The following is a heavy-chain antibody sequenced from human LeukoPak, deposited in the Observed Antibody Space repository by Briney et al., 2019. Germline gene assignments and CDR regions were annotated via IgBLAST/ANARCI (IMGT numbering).Heavy chain of an antibody. CDR3: ARHALPYHYDTYFDY. CDR1: GGSISSSSYY. CDR2: IYYSGST. D-gene: IGHD3-22*01. Sequence: PSETLSLTCTVSGGSISSSSYYWGWIRQPPGKGLEWIGSIYYSGSTYYNPSLKSRVTISVDTSKNQFSLKLSSVTAADTAVYYCARHALPYHYDTYFDYWGQGTLVTVSS. V-gene: IGHV4-39*01. J-gene: IGHJ4*02.